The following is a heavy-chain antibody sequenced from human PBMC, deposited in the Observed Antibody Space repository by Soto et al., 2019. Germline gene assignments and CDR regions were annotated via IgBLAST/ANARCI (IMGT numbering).Heavy chain of an antibody. CDR2: IIPIFGTA. CDR3: ARDLTMVRGSNGMDV. CDR1: GGTFSSYA. D-gene: IGHD3-10*01. Sequence: SVKVSCKASGGTFSSYAISWVRQAPGQGLEWMGGIIPIFGTANYAQKFQGRVTITADESTSTAYVELSSLRSEDTAVYYCARDLTMVRGSNGMDVWGQGTTVTVSS. J-gene: IGHJ6*02. V-gene: IGHV1-69*13.